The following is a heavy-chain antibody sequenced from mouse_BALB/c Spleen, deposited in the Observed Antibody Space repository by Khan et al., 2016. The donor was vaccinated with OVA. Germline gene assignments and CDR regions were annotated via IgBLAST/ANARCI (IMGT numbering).Heavy chain of an antibody. CDR2: INPSTDYT. CDR1: GYTFISYW. J-gene: IGHJ3*01. V-gene: IGHV1-7*01. CDR3: ARRGLYCIFVY. D-gene: IGHD2-12*01. Sequence: QVQPKESGTELAKPGASVKMSCKASGYTFISYWMHWVKQRPGQGLEWIGYINPSTDYTEYNQKFKDKATLTTDKSSNTAYMQLSSLTSEDSAVYYCARRGLYCIFVYWGQGTRVTVS.